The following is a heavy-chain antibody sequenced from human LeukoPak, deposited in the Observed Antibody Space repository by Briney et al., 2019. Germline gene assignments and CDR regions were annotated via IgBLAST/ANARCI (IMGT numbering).Heavy chain of an antibody. Sequence: PGGSLRLSCVASGFTFSSYWMHWVRQDPRKGLVWVSRINGDGRNINYADSVRGRFTISRDNAKNTLFLQMNTLRVEDTAVYYCATYNFYYMDVWGKGTTVTVSS. CDR2: INGDGRNI. J-gene: IGHJ6*03. CDR3: ATYNFYYMDV. V-gene: IGHV3-74*01. CDR1: GFTFSSYW.